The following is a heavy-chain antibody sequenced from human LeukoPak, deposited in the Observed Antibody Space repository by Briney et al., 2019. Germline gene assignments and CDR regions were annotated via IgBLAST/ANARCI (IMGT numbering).Heavy chain of an antibody. J-gene: IGHJ6*02. CDR3: ALSHYGDYYYYGMDV. CDR1: GYTFTSYD. D-gene: IGHD4-17*01. Sequence: ASVKVSCKASGYTFTSYDINWVRQATGQGLEWMGWMNPNSGNTGYAQKFQGRVTMTRNTSISTAYMELSSQRSEDTAVYYCALSHYGDYYYYGMDVWGQGTTVTVSS. V-gene: IGHV1-8*01. CDR2: MNPNSGNT.